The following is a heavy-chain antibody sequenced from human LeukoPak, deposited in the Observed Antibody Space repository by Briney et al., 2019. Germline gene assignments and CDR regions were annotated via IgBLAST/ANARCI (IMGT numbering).Heavy chain of an antibody. CDR3: ARDRGMVRPNWFDP. CDR1: GGSISSNDYY. D-gene: IGHD3-10*01. V-gene: IGHV4-39*07. CDR2: IYYSGST. Sequence: PSETLSLTCTVSGGSISSNDYYWGWIRQPPGKGLEWIGSIYYSGSTFYNPSLKSRVTISVDTSKNQFSLKLSSVTAADTAVYYCARDRGMVRPNWFDPWGQGTLVTVSS. J-gene: IGHJ5*02.